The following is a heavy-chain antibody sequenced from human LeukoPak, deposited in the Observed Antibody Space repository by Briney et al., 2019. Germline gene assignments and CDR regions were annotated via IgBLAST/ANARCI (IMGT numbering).Heavy chain of an antibody. Sequence: SVKVSCKASGGTFSTYVIIWVRQAPGQGLEWMGGIIPVFGTTNYAQKFHGRVTITTDESMSTAYMELSSLRSEDTAVHYCARCLGECQLVSWFDPWGQGTLVTVSS. V-gene: IGHV1-69*05. D-gene: IGHD3-16*01. CDR2: IIPVFGTT. CDR3: ARCLGECQLVSWFDP. J-gene: IGHJ5*02. CDR1: GGTFSTYV.